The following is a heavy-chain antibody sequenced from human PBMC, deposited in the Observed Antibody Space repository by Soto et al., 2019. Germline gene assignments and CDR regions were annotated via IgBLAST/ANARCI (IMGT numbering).Heavy chain of an antibody. J-gene: IGHJ4*02. V-gene: IGHV3-7*01. Sequence: GGSLRLSCAASGFTFSSYWINWVRQTPEKGLEWVDNIKGDESEKYYADSVKGRFDISRDNAKNSLYLQMDSLRADDTAVYYCARKSYSGDSGFYDYWGQGALVTVSS. CDR1: GFTFSSYW. CDR3: ARKSYSGDSGFYDY. D-gene: IGHD3-22*01. CDR2: IKGDESEK.